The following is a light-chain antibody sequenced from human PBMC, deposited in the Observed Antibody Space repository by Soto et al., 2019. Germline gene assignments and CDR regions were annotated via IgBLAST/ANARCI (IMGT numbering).Light chain of an antibody. CDR2: TAS. CDR1: QSISRN. J-gene: IGKJ4*01. Sequence: IQMTQSPSSLSASVGDRVTITCRASQSISRNLNWYQQKPGKAPALLIYTASNLQSGVPSRFSGSGSGTDFALTISSLQPEDAAVYYCQQSHSSPLSLGGGTKVDIK. CDR3: QQSHSSPLS. V-gene: IGKV1-39*01.